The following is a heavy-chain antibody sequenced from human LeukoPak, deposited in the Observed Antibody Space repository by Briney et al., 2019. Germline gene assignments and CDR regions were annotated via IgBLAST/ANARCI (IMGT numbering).Heavy chain of an antibody. CDR2: IYYSGTA. V-gene: IGHV4-31*03. J-gene: IGHJ4*02. CDR1: GGSISSGGYY. CDR3: ARFSNDHGVKFDY. D-gene: IGHD4-17*01. Sequence: TSQTLSLTCTVSGGSISSGGYYWSWVRQHPEQGPEWIGYIYYSGTAYYNPSLKSRVTMSVDTSKNQFSLKLDSVTAADTAVYYCARFSNDHGVKFDYWGQGTLVTVSS.